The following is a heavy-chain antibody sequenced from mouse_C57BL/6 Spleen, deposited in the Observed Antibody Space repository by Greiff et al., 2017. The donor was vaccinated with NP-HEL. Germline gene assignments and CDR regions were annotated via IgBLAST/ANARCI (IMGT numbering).Heavy chain of an antibody. D-gene: IGHD2-4*01. CDR1: GYTFTSYW. V-gene: IGHV1-53*01. CDR3: ARCADYDEMKTAWFAY. Sequence: VQLQQPGTELVKPGASVKLSCKASGYTFTSYWMHWVKQRPGQGLEWIGNINPSNGGTNYNEKFKSKATLTVDKSSSTAYMQLSSLTSEDSAVYYCARCADYDEMKTAWFAYWGQGTLVTVSA. J-gene: IGHJ3*01. CDR2: INPSNGGT.